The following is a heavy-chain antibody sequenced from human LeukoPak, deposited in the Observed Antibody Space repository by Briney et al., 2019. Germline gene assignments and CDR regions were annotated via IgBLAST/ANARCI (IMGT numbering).Heavy chain of an antibody. CDR1: GYTFTSYG. V-gene: IGHV1-18*01. Sequence: ASVKVSCKASGYTFTSYGISWVRQAPGQGLEWMGWISAYNGNTNYAQKFQGRVTMTRDTSISTAYMELSRLRSDDTAVYYCRAGSYDYVWGSYRDYWGQGTLVTVSS. CDR2: ISAYNGNT. J-gene: IGHJ4*02. CDR3: RAGSYDYVWGSYRDY. D-gene: IGHD3-16*02.